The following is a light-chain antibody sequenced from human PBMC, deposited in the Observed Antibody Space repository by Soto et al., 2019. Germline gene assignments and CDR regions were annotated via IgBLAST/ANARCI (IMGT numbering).Light chain of an antibody. CDR1: NIGSKG. Sequence: SYELTQPPSVSVAPGQTARITCGGDNIGSKGVHWYQQKPGQAPVLVVYDDSDRPSGIPERFTGSNSGNTATLTISTVEAGGEAGYYCQVWDSSGDHHVIFGGGTKLTVL. V-gene: IGLV3-21*02. J-gene: IGLJ2*01. CDR3: QVWDSSGDHHVI. CDR2: DDS.